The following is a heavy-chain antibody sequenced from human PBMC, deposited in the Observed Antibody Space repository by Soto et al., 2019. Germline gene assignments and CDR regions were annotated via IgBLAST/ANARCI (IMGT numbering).Heavy chain of an antibody. V-gene: IGHV3-23*01. CDR2: ISEGGDRT. Sequence: GGSLRLSCAASGFTFSSYSMSWVRQAPGRGPEWVSAISEGGDRTYYQESVKGRFTISRDNSKNTVSLLLTSLRDDDTAVYYCAKEGSPPFFQHWGQGTLVTVSS. CDR3: AKEGSPPFFQH. CDR1: GFTFSSYS. J-gene: IGHJ4*02. D-gene: IGHD3-10*01.